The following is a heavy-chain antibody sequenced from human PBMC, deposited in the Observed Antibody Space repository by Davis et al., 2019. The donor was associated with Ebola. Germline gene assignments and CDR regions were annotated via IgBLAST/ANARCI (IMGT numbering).Heavy chain of an antibody. V-gene: IGHV1-3*01. Sequence: AASVKVSCKASGYTFTGYYMHWVRQAPGQGLEWMGWISAYNGNTKYSQKFQGRVTITRDTSASTAYMELSSLRSEDTAVYYCAREGAGIAVACMDVWGQGTTVTVSS. D-gene: IGHD6-19*01. CDR3: AREGAGIAVACMDV. J-gene: IGHJ6*02. CDR1: GYTFTGYY. CDR2: ISAYNGNT.